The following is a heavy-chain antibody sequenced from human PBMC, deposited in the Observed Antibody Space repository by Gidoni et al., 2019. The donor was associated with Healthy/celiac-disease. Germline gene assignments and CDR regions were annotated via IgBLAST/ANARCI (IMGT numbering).Heavy chain of an antibody. CDR2: IFSNDEK. D-gene: IGHD2-2*02. CDR3: ARMVIYCSSTSCYTGHFDY. CDR1: GFSLSNARMG. Sequence: QVTLKESGPVLVKPTEPLTLTCTVSGFSLSNARMGVSWIRQPPGKALEWLAHIFSNDEKSYSTSLKSRLTISKDTSKSQVVLTMTNMDPVDTATYYCARMVIYCSSTSCYTGHFDYWGQGTLVTVSS. J-gene: IGHJ4*02. V-gene: IGHV2-26*01.